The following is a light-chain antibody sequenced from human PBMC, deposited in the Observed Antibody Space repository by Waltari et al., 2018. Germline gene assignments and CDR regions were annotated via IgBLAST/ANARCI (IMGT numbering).Light chain of an antibody. CDR1: NNNIGTYG. CDR3: STWDHSLNGRV. J-gene: IGLJ3*02. CDR2: GI. Sequence: QSALNQEASVSGTVGQKVTLSCTGNNNNIGTYGVGWYQQISHGPPKSVMFGISLPSGIPDRFPGSKSGTTASLTISGLQPEDEGDYFCSTWDHSLNGRVFGGGTKLTVL. V-gene: IGLV1-36*01.